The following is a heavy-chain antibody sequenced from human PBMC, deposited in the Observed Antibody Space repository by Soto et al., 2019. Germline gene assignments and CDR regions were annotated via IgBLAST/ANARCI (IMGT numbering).Heavy chain of an antibody. Sequence: GVSVKVSCKASGYTFTSYAMHWVRQAPGQRLEWMGWINAGNGNTKYSQKFQGRVTITRDTSASTAYMELSSLRSEDTAVYYCARDRFIVVVPAAPYYYYYGMDVWGQGTTVTVSS. CDR1: GYTFTSYA. V-gene: IGHV1-3*01. J-gene: IGHJ6*02. CDR3: ARDRFIVVVPAAPYYYYYGMDV. CDR2: INAGNGNT. D-gene: IGHD2-2*01.